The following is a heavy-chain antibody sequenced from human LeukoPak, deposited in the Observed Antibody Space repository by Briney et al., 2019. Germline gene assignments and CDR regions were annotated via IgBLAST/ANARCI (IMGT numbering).Heavy chain of an antibody. D-gene: IGHD5-12*01. CDR1: GFSFSSYE. J-gene: IGHJ6*03. CDR2: IGSTTNCI. V-gene: IGHV3-48*03. Sequence: GGSLRLSCAASGFSFSSYEMNWVRQAPGKGLEWVSDIGSTTNCIYYAVSVKGRFTISRDNAKKSLHLQMNSLRAEDTAVYYCARDEYSGVYYYMDVWGKGTTVTVSS. CDR3: ARDEYSGVYYYMDV.